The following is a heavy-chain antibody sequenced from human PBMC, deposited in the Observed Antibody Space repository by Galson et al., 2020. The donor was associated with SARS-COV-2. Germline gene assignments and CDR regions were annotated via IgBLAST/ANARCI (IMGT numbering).Heavy chain of an antibody. CDR1: GGSISTYY. V-gene: IGHV4-59*08. CDR3: ARLPVVRGVDS. CDR2: LYYGGNT. D-gene: IGHD3-10*01. Sequence: SETLSPTCTASGGSISTYYWSWIRQPPGKGLEWIGYLYYGGNTNYNPSLQSRVTISVDTSKSQFSLKLNSVTAADTAVYYCARLPVVRGVDSWGQGILVTVTS. J-gene: IGHJ4*02.